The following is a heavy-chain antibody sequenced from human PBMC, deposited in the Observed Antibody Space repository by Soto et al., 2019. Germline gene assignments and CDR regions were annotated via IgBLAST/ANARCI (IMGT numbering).Heavy chain of an antibody. CDR3: AKDRRQWLVLLGEAWFDP. D-gene: IGHD6-19*01. J-gene: IGHJ5*02. V-gene: IGHV3-23*01. CDR1: GFTFSSYA. Sequence: EVQLLESGGGLVQPGGSLRLSCAASGFTFSSYAMSWVRQAPGKGLEWVSAISGSGGSTYYADSVKGRFTISRDNSKNTLYLQMNSLRAEDTAVYYCAKDRRQWLVLLGEAWFDPWGQGTLVTVSS. CDR2: ISGSGGST.